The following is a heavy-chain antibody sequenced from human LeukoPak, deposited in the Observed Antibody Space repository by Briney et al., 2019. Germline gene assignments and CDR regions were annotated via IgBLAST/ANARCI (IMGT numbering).Heavy chain of an antibody. Sequence: SVKFSCKAFGGTFSSYAISWVRQVPGQGLEWTGRIIPILGIANYAQKFQGRVTITADKSTSTAYMELSSLRSEDTAVYYCASNYYDSSFAHYYYYGMDVWGQGTTVTVSS. CDR3: ASNYYDSSFAHYYYYGMDV. CDR2: IIPILGIA. J-gene: IGHJ6*02. CDR1: GGTFSSYA. D-gene: IGHD3-22*01. V-gene: IGHV1-69*04.